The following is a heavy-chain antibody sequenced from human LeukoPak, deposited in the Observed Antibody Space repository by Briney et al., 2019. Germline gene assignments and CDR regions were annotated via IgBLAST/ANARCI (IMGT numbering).Heavy chain of an antibody. CDR2: INHSGST. CDR1: GGSFSGYY. V-gene: IGHV4-34*01. CDR3: ARGTTRGYRVYYFDY. J-gene: IGHJ4*02. D-gene: IGHD5-18*01. Sequence: SETLSLTCAVYGGSFSGYYWSWIRQPPGKGLEWIGEINHSGSTNYNPSLKSRVTISVDTPKNQFSLKLSSVTAAGTAVYYCARGTTRGYRVYYFDYWGQGTLVTVSS.